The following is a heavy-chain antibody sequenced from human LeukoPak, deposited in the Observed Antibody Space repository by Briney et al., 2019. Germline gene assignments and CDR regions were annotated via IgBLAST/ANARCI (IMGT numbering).Heavy chain of an antibody. CDR3: ARDNGGRAMAYYHYYYMDV. Sequence: GASVKVSCKASGYTFTSYDINWVRQATGQGLEWMGWMNPNSGNTGYAQKFQGRVTMTGNTSISTAYMELSSLRSEDTAVYYCARDNGGRAMAYYHYYYMDVWGKGTTVTISS. CDR1: GYTFTSYD. J-gene: IGHJ6*03. CDR2: MNPNSGNT. V-gene: IGHV1-8*01. D-gene: IGHD2-15*01.